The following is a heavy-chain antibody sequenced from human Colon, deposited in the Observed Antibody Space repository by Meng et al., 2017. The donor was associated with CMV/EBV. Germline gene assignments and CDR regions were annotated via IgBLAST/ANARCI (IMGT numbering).Heavy chain of an antibody. V-gene: IGHV3-13*01. Sequence: GGPLRLSGAASGFTFSSYDMHWVRQATGKGLEWVSAIGTAGDTYYPGSVKGRFTISRENAKNSLYLQMNSLRSGDTAVYYCARVVFYCSSSFFDYWGQGTLVTVSS. J-gene: IGHJ4*02. CDR3: ARVVFYCSSSFFDY. D-gene: IGHD6-6*01. CDR2: IGTAGDT. CDR1: GFTFSSYD.